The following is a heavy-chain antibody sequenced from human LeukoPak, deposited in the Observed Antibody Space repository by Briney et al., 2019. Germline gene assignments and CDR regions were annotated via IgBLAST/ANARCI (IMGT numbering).Heavy chain of an antibody. CDR1: GFTFGDYA. D-gene: IGHD5-24*01. J-gene: IGHJ4*02. Sequence: GGSLRLSCTASGFTFGDYAMSWVRQAPGKGLEWVSAISGSGGSTYYADSVKGRFTISRDNSKNTLYLQMNSLRAEDTAVYYCANREEMATIPHYFDYWGQGTLVTVSS. CDR3: ANREEMATIPHYFDY. CDR2: ISGSGGST. V-gene: IGHV3-23*01.